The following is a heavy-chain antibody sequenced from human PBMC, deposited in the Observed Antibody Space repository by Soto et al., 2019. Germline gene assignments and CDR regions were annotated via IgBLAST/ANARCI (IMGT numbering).Heavy chain of an antibody. J-gene: IGHJ6*02. CDR3: ARGHCSSTSCYVGYYYYGMDV. D-gene: IGHD2-2*01. Sequence: SETLSLTCAVYGGSFSGYYWSWIRQPPGKGLEWIGEINHSGSTNYNPSLKSRVTISVDTSKNQFSLKLSSVTAADTAVYYCARGHCSSTSCYVGYYYYGMDVWGQGTTVTVSS. V-gene: IGHV4-34*01. CDR2: INHSGST. CDR1: GGSFSGYY.